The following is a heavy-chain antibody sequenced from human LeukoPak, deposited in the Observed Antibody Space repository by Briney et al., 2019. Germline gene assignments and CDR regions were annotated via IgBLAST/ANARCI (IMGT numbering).Heavy chain of an antibody. CDR1: GFTFDDYA. D-gene: IGHD3-10*01. Sequence: PGGSLRLSCAASGFTFDDYAMHWVRQAPGKGLEWVSGISWNSGSIGYADSVKGRYTISRDNAKNSLSLLMNNLRAEDTAVYYCARDTYGSGSYYNAPLDYWGQGTLVTVSS. CDR3: ARDTYGSGSYYNAPLDY. J-gene: IGHJ4*02. CDR2: ISWNSGSI. V-gene: IGHV3-9*01.